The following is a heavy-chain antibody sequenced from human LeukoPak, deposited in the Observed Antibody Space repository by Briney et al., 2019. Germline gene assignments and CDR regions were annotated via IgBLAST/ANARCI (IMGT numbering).Heavy chain of an antibody. V-gene: IGHV4-34*01. CDR1: GGSFSGYY. D-gene: IGHD4-17*01. J-gene: IGHJ4*02. CDR3: AKSTTVYGDSADY. Sequence: SETLSLTCAVYGGSFSGYYWSWIRQPPGKGLEWIGEINHSGSTNYNPSLKSRVTISVDTSKNQFSLKLSSVTAADTAVYYCAKSTTVYGDSADYWGQGTLVTVSS. CDR2: INHSGST.